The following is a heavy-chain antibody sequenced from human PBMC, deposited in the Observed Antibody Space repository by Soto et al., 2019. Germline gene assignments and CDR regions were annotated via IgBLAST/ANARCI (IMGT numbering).Heavy chain of an antibody. CDR2: VYYTGNT. J-gene: IGHJ4*02. CDR3: ARSDFWSGYYTDY. Sequence: QVQLQESGPGLVKPSQTLSLTCTVSGGSISSGDYHWSWIRQPPGKALEWTGFVYYTGNTYYNPSLKRPVTISVDTSKNQFSLKLSSVTAADTAVYYGARSDFWSGYYTDYWGQGTLVTVSS. CDR1: GGSISSGDYH. V-gene: IGHV4-30-4*08. D-gene: IGHD3-3*01.